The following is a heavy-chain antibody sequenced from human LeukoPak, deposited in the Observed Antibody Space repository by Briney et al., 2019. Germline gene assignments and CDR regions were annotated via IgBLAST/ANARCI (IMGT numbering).Heavy chain of an antibody. J-gene: IGHJ4*02. CDR1: GGSFSGYY. V-gene: IGHV4-59*01. CDR3: AREGVEGLDY. D-gene: IGHD3-3*01. Sequence: SETLSLTCAVYGGSFSGYYWSWIRQPPGKGLEWIGYIYYSGSTNYNPSLKSRVTISVDMSKNQFSLKLSSVTAADTAVYYCAREGVEGLDYWGQGTLVTVSS. CDR2: IYYSGST.